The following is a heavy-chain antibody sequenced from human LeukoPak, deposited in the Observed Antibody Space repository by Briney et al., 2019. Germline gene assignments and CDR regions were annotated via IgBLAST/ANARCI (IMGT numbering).Heavy chain of an antibody. CDR2: IYYTGST. CDR3: ARRGDLGRAFDV. CDR1: GGSISSSTYY. V-gene: IGHV4-39*01. Sequence: NTSETLSLTCTVSGGSISSSTYYWGWIRQPPGKGLKWIGSIYYTGSTYYNPSLKSRVTISVDTSKNQFSLKLSSVTAADTAVYYCARRGDLGRAFDVWGQGTMVTVSS. J-gene: IGHJ3*01. D-gene: IGHD2-21*02.